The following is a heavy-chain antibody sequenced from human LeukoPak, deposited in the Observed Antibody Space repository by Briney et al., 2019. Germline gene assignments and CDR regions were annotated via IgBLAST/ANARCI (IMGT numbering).Heavy chain of an antibody. Sequence: ASVRVSCKASGYTFTGYYIYWVRQAPGQGLEWMGWINSDSGGTNSAQKFQGRVTMTRDTSISTANMELSSLTSDDTAVYYCARATKVVSGQAAWFDPWGHGTLVTVSS. D-gene: IGHD5/OR15-5a*01. CDR3: ARATKVVSGQAAWFDP. CDR2: INSDSGGT. V-gene: IGHV1-2*02. CDR1: GYTFTGYY. J-gene: IGHJ5*02.